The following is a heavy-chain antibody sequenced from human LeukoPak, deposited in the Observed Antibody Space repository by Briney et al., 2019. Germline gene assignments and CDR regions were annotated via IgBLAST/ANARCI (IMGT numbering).Heavy chain of an antibody. D-gene: IGHD4-17*01. J-gene: IGHJ3*02. CDR1: GFTFNTYS. CDR2: ISSSSSTI. V-gene: IGHV3-48*01. CDR3: ARALPTGDAFDI. Sequence: GGSLRLSCAASGFTFNTYSMNWVRQAPGKGLEWVSYISSSSSTIYYADSVKGRFTISRDNAKNSLYLQMNSLTAEDTAVYYCARALPTGDAFDIWGQGTMVTVSS.